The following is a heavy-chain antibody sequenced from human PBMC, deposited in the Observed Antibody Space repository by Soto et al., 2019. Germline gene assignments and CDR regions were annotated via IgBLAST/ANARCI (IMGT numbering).Heavy chain of an antibody. Sequence: EVQLVESGGGLVQPGGSLRLSCAASGFTFSSYAMHWVRQAPGKGLEYVSAISSNGGGTYYANSVKGRFTISRDNSKNTLYLQMGSLRAEDMAVYYCARGSNGYHFDYWGQGTLVTVSS. CDR1: GFTFSSYA. CDR2: ISSNGGGT. D-gene: IGHD5-12*01. V-gene: IGHV3-64*01. J-gene: IGHJ4*02. CDR3: ARGSNGYHFDY.